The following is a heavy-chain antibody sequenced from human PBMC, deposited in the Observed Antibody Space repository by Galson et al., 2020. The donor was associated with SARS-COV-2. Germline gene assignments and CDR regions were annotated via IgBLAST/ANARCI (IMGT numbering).Heavy chain of an antibody. CDR3: ARLGVVGATFIFGVDY. V-gene: IGHV4-38-2*01. D-gene: IGHD1-26*01. Sequence: SQTLSLTCAVSGYSISSGYYWGWIRQPPGKGLAWIGRIYHSGSTYYNPSLKSRVTISVDTSKNQFSLKLSSVTAADTAVYYCARLGVVGATFIFGVDYWGQGTLVSVSS. J-gene: IGHJ4*02. CDR2: IYHSGST. CDR1: GYSISSGYY.